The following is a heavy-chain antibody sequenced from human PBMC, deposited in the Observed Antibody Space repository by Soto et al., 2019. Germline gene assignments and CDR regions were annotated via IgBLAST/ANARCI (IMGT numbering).Heavy chain of an antibody. CDR2: IYPGDSDT. CDR1: GYSFTSNW. V-gene: IGHV5-51*01. J-gene: IGHJ6*02. Sequence: GESLKISCKGSGYSFTSNWIGWVRQMPGKGLEWMGIIYPGDSDTRCSPAFQGQVTISADKSISTAYLQWSSLKASDTAMYYCARPLSPYYYYYGMDVWGQGTTVTVSS. CDR3: ARPLSPYYYYYGMDV.